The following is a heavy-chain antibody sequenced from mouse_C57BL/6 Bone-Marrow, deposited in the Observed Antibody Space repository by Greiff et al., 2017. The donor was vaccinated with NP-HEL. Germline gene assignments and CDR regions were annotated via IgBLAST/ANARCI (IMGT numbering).Heavy chain of an antibody. CDR1: GYAFSSSW. CDR2: IYPGDGDT. CDR3: ARNYYYGSSRRYFDV. V-gene: IGHV1-82*01. Sequence: VKLQQSGPELVKPGASVKISCKASGYAFSSSWMNWVKQRPGKGLEWIGRIYPGDGDTNYNGKFKGKATLTADKSSSTAYMQLSSLTSEDSAVYFCARNYYYGSSRRYFDVWGTGTTVTVSS. D-gene: IGHD1-1*01. J-gene: IGHJ1*03.